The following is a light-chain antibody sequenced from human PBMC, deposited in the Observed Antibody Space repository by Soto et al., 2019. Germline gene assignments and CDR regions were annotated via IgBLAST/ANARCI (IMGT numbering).Light chain of an antibody. V-gene: IGKV1-5*01. J-gene: IGKJ5*01. CDR3: QQYHTSSIT. CDR1: QRIDRY. Sequence: DIQMTQSPSSVSASVGDRVTITCRASQRIDRYLAWYQQKPGKAPKLLIYDASTLERGVPSRFSGTGSGTEFTLTIDRLQPDDFATYYCQQYHTSSITFGQGHDWRL. CDR2: DAS.